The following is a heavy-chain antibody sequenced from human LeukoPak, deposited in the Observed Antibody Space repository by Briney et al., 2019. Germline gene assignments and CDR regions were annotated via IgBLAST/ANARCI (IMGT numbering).Heavy chain of an antibody. CDR1: GYTFTSYG. Sequence: GASLKVSCTASGYTFTSYGISWVRQAPGQGLEWMGWISAYNGNTNYAQTLKGRVTMTTDTSNSTAYMELSRLRSDDTAVYYCARVQDIRAFHIWGQGTMVTVSS. J-gene: IGHJ3*02. V-gene: IGHV1-18*01. CDR2: ISAYNGNT. CDR3: ARVQDIRAFHI. D-gene: IGHD2-15*01.